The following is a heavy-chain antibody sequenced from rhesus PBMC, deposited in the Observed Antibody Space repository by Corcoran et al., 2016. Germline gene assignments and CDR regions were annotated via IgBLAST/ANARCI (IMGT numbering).Heavy chain of an antibody. D-gene: IGHD2-15*01. CDR3: VRHSSNTGYFYY. J-gene: IGHJ4*01. V-gene: IGHV4-160*01. CDR2: IFGYDGKT. CDR1: GGSISDSSF. Sequence: QVQLQESGPGLVKPSETLSLTRTVSGGSISDSSFWNWIRQPPGKGLEWVGRIFGYDGKTHSTPSLKRRVTTSTHTAKNQLSLMLTSVTAADAAVYYGVRHSSNTGYFYYWGQGVLVTVSS.